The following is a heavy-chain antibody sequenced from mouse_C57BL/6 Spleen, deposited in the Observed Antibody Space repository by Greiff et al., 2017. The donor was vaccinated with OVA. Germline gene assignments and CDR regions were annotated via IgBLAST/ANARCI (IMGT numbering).Heavy chain of an antibody. D-gene: IGHD1-1*01. Sequence: DVKLVESGGGLVKPGGSLKLSCAASGFTFSDYGMHWVRQAPEKGLEWVAYISSGSSTIYYADTVKGRFTISRDNAKNTLFRQMTSLRSEDTAMYYCASPNYYGSSLYAMDYWGQGTSVTVSS. J-gene: IGHJ4*01. CDR2: ISSGSSTI. CDR3: ASPNYYGSSLYAMDY. V-gene: IGHV5-17*01. CDR1: GFTFSDYG.